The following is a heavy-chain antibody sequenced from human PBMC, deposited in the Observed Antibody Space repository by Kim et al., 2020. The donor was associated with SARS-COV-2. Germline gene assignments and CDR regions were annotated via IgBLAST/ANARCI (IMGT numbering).Heavy chain of an antibody. J-gene: IGHJ5*02. V-gene: IGHV3-30-3*01. D-gene: IGHD3-10*01. Sequence: GGSLRLSCAASGFTFSSYAMHWVRQAPGKGLEWVAVISYDGSNKYYADSVKGRFTISRDNSKNTLYLQMNSLRAEDTAVYYCARETGFEGITMVRGVKWFDPWGQGTLVTVSS. CDR1: GFTFSSYA. CDR2: ISYDGSNK. CDR3: ARETGFEGITMVRGVKWFDP.